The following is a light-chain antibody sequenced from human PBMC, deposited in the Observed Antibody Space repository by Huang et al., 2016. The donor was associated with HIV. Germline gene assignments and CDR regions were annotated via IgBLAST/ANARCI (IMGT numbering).Light chain of an antibody. J-gene: IGKJ1*01. Sequence: DIQMTQSPSSLSASVGDTVTITCRASQDIYSSLAWYQQKPGKAPKLLVFAVSRLESGVPPRFSGSGSGTDYTLTITSLQPEDFATYYCQQYYRSPPTTFGQGTKVEIK. CDR1: QDIYSS. CDR2: AVS. CDR3: QQYYRSPPTT. V-gene: IGKV1-NL1*01.